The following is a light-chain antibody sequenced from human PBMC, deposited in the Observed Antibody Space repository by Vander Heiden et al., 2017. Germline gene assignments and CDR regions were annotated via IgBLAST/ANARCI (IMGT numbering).Light chain of an antibody. CDR2: DND. CDR3: GTWDSSLTAVV. CDR1: SSNLANNF. Sequence: QSVLTQPPSVSAAPGQKVTISCSGSSSNLANNFVSWYQQLPGTAPQLLIYDNDKRPSGIPDRFSGSKSGTSATLGITGLQTGDEADYYCGTWDSSLTAVVFGGGTTLTV. J-gene: IGLJ3*02. V-gene: IGLV1-51*01.